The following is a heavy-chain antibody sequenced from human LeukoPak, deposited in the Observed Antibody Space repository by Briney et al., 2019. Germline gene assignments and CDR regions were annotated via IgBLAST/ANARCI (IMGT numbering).Heavy chain of an antibody. CDR3: ATSKVLGAAPFDY. J-gene: IGHJ4*02. CDR1: GGSISSGSYY. Sequence: PSETLSLTCTVSGGSISSGSYYWSWIRQPAGKGLEWIGRIYTSGSTNYNPSLKSRVTISVDTSKNQFSLKLSSVTAADTAVYYCATSKVLGAAPFDYWGQGTLVTVSS. V-gene: IGHV4-61*02. D-gene: IGHD6-25*01. CDR2: IYTSGST.